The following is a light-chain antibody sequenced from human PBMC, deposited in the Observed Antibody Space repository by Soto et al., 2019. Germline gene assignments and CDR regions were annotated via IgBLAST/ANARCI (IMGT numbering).Light chain of an antibody. CDR1: QDIRSN. CDR2: GAS. Sequence: EIVMTQSPATLSVSPGERVTLSCRASQDIRSNLAWYQQKRGQPPRLLFYGASTRATGVPARFSGSGSGTEFTLTTDSLQTEDFAVYYCQQYNVRPLTFGGGTKVEIK. V-gene: IGKV3-15*01. J-gene: IGKJ4*01. CDR3: QQYNVRPLT.